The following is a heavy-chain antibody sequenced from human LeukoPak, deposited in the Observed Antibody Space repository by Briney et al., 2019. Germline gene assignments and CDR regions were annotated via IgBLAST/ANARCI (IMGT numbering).Heavy chain of an antibody. CDR2: INTNTGNP. V-gene: IGHV7-4-1*02. D-gene: IGHD1-26*01. J-gene: IGHJ3*02. Sequence: ASVKVSYKASGYTFTSYAMNWVRQAPGQGLEWMGWINTNTGNPTYAQGFTGRFVFSLDTSVSTAYLQISSLKAEDTAVYYCAREASSWDSDAFDIWGQGTMVTVSS. CDR3: AREASSWDSDAFDI. CDR1: GYTFTSYA.